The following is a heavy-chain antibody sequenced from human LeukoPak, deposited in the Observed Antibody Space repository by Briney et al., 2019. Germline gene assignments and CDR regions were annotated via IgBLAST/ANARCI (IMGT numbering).Heavy chain of an antibody. CDR3: ARGGSLVWFGDL. Sequence: SETLSLTCTVSGGSISSYYWSWIRQPPGKGLEWIGYIYYSGSTKYNPSLKSRVTISVDTSKSQFPLKPNSVTAADTAVYYCARGGSLVWFGDLWGQGTLVTVSS. D-gene: IGHD3-10*01. CDR1: GGSISSYY. CDR2: IYYSGST. J-gene: IGHJ4*02. V-gene: IGHV4-59*01.